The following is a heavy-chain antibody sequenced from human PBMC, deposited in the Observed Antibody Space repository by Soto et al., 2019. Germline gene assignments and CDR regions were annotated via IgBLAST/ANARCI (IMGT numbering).Heavy chain of an antibody. D-gene: IGHD3-16*01. CDR3: GEVQGEMFNKGYFPY. CDR1: GFTFSSYA. V-gene: IGHV3-23*01. J-gene: IGHJ4*02. Sequence: EVQLLESGGGLVQPGGSLRLSCAASGFTFSSYAMTWVRQAPGKGLEWVSVITGGVGVTYYADSVKGRFTISRDNSKNTLYLQMNSMRAEGSAVYNCGEVQGEMFNKGYFPYWGQGTLVTVSS. CDR2: ITGGVGVT.